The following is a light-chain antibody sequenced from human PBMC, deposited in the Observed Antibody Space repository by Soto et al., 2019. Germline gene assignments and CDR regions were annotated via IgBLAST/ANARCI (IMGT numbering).Light chain of an antibody. CDR1: SSEVGNYNY. J-gene: IGLJ1*01. V-gene: IGLV2-11*01. CDR2: DVS. Sequence: QSALTQPRSVSGSPGQSVTVSCTGTSSEVGNYNYVSWYHQHPGKAPKLMIYDVSKRPSGVPDRFSGSKSGNTASLTISGLQAEDEADYYCCSYAGSYTHYVFGTGTKLTVL. CDR3: CSYAGSYTHYV.